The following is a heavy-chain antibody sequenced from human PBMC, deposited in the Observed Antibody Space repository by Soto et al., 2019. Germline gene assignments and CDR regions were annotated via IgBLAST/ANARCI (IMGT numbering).Heavy chain of an antibody. Sequence: SETMSLTCAVSGASISSGCDSWTWNRQPPGKGLEWIGSIYYSGTTYYNPSLKSRVTISVDRSKNQFSLKLSSVTAADTAVYYCAREAQYYDILTGYSGGRYFDYWGQGTLVTVSS. CDR1: GASISSGCDS. CDR3: AREAQYYDILTGYSGGRYFDY. CDR2: IYYSGTT. J-gene: IGHJ4*02. V-gene: IGHV4-30-2*03. D-gene: IGHD3-9*01.